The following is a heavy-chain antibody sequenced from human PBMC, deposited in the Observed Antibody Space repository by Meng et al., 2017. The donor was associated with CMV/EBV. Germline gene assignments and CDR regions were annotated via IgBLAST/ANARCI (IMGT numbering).Heavy chain of an antibody. J-gene: IGHJ4*02. CDR1: GGSISSYY. Sequence: QVQLQRSGPGLVKPSAPLSLTCTVSGGSISSYYWSWIRQPAGKGLEWIGRIYTSGSTNYNPSLKSRVTMSVDTSKNQFSLKLSSVTAADTAVYYCARGGLYYYDSSGHFDYWGQGTLVTVSS. CDR3: ARGGLYYYDSSGHFDY. CDR2: IYTSGST. D-gene: IGHD3-22*01. V-gene: IGHV4-4*07.